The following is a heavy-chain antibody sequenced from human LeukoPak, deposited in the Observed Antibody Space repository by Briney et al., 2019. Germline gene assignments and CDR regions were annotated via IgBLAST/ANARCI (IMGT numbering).Heavy chain of an antibody. CDR1: GFTFSSYA. Sequence: PSGRSLRLSCAASGFTFSSYAMPWVRQAPGKGLGWVAVISYDGSNKYYADSVKGRFTTSRDNSNNTLYLQMNSLRAEDTAVYYCARDEGGCSSTSCYDSPIGLGDGGQGTLVTVSS. CDR3: ARDEGGCSSTSCYDSPIGLGD. V-gene: IGHV3-30*04. J-gene: IGHJ4*02. CDR2: ISYDGSNK. D-gene: IGHD2-2*01.